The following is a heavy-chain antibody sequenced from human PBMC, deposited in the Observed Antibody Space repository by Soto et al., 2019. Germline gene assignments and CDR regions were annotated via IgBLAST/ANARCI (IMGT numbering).Heavy chain of an antibody. CDR2: IWYDGSNK. D-gene: IGHD5-12*01. CDR3: ARLVEMATIHGMGV. CDR1: GFTFSSYG. Sequence: GGSLRRSCAASGFTFSSYGMHWVRQAPGKGLERVAVIWYDGSNKYYADSVKGRFTISRDNSKNTLYLQMNSLRAEDTAVYYCARLVEMATIHGMGVWSQGTTVTVSS. V-gene: IGHV3-33*01. J-gene: IGHJ6*02.